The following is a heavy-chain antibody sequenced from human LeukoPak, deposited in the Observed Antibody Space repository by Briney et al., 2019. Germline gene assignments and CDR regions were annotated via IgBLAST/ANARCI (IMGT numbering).Heavy chain of an antibody. CDR1: GFTFSSHS. J-gene: IGHJ4*02. CDR3: ARDNYDSSGYYYRQPSYFDY. V-gene: IGHV3-21*01. D-gene: IGHD3-22*01. CDR2: ISSSSSYI. Sequence: GGSLRLSCAASGFTFSSHSWNWVRQAPGKGLEWVSFISSSSSYIYYADSVKGRFTISRDNAKNSLYLQMNSLRAEDTAVYYCARDNYDSSGYYYRQPSYFDYWGQGTLVTVSS.